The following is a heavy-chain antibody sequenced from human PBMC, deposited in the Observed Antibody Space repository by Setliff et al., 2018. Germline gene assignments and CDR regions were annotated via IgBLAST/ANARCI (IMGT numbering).Heavy chain of an antibody. CDR2: IYTSGST. V-gene: IGHV4-4*08. J-gene: IGHJ6*03. Sequence: KTSETLSLTCTVSGGSISSYYWSWIRQPPWKGLEWIGYIYTSGSTNYNPSLKSRVTISLDTSKNQFSLKLSSVTAADTAVYYCARGRGATVGYYYYYYMDVWGKGTTVTVSS. D-gene: IGHD4-17*01. CDR3: ARGRGATVGYYYYYYMDV. CDR1: GGSISSYY.